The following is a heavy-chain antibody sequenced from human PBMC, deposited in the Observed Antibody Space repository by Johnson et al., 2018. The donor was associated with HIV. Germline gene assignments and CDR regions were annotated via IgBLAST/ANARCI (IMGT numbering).Heavy chain of an antibody. CDR3: ARPIARGASDI. Sequence: EVQLVESGGGLVQPGGSLRLSCAASGFTFSAYWMTWVRQAPGKGLEWVASIRQEGSEKYHVDSVRGRFTISRDNAKNSLYLQMDSLRAEDTAIYYCARPIARGASDIWGQGTMVTVSS. V-gene: IGHV3-7*05. CDR1: GFTFSAYW. CDR2: IRQEGSEK. D-gene: IGHD3-10*01. J-gene: IGHJ3*02.